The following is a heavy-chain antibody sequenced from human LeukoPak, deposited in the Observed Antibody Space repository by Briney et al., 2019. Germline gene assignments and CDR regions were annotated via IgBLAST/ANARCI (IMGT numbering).Heavy chain of an antibody. D-gene: IGHD6-19*01. CDR3: ARDGGSGWYYDAFDI. V-gene: IGHV3-23*01. CDR1: GFTFSSYA. J-gene: IGHJ3*02. CDR2: ISGSGGST. Sequence: PGGSLRLSCAASGFTFSSYAMSWVRQAPGKGLEWVSAISGSGGSTYYADSVKGRFTISRDNSKNTLYLQMNSLRAEDTAVYYCARDGGSGWYYDAFDIWGQGTMVTVSS.